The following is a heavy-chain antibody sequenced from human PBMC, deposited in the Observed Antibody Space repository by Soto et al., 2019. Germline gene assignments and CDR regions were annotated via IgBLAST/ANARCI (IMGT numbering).Heavy chain of an antibody. V-gene: IGHV1-46*03. D-gene: IGHD3-22*01. J-gene: IGHJ3*02. CDR3: ARELGDYYDNSNTRYNAFDI. CDR1: GYTFTNYY. Sequence: QVHLVQSGAEVKKPGASVKVSCKASGYTFTNYYMHWVLQAPGQGLEWMGMINPRGGRTTYPQKFQARVAMTTDTSTITVDMELSSLTSEDTSVYYCARELGDYYDNSNTRYNAFDIWCQGTRVTVSS. CDR2: INPRGGRT.